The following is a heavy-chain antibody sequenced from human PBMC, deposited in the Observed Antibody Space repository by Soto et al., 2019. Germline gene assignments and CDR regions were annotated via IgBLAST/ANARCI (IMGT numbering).Heavy chain of an antibody. D-gene: IGHD2-8*01. J-gene: IGHJ4*02. CDR2: IYYSGST. CDR3: ARREIVLMWSY. CDR1: GGSISSSSYY. Sequence: SETLSLTCTVSGGSISSSSYYWGWIRQPPGKGLEWIGSIYYSGSTYYNPSLKSRVTISVDTSKNQFSLKLSSVTAADTAVYYCARREIVLMWSYWGQGTLVTVSS. V-gene: IGHV4-39*01.